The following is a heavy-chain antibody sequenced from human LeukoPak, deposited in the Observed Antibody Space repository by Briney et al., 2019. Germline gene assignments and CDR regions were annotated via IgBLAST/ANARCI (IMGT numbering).Heavy chain of an antibody. D-gene: IGHD3-22*01. CDR2: ISAYNGNT. J-gene: IGHJ4*02. V-gene: IGHV1-18*01. Sequence: GASVKVSCKASGYTLTSYGISWVRQAPGQGLEWMGWISAYNGNTNYAQKLQGRVTMTTDTSTSTAYMELRSLRSDDTAVYYCAREGDYDSSGYFDYWGQGTLVTVSS. CDR3: AREGDYDSSGYFDY. CDR1: GYTLTSYG.